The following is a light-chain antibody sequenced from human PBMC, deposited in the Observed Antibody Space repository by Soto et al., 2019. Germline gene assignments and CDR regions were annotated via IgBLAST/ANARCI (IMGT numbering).Light chain of an antibody. CDR2: GAS. V-gene: IGKV3-20*01. Sequence: IVLTQSPGTLSLSPGERATLSCRASQTISRSSLAWYQQKGGQAPRLLIYGASSRATGIPDRFSGSGSGTDFTLTISRLEPDGFAVYYCQQYGSSSTFGQGTRLEIK. CDR1: QTISRSS. CDR3: QQYGSSST. J-gene: IGKJ5*01.